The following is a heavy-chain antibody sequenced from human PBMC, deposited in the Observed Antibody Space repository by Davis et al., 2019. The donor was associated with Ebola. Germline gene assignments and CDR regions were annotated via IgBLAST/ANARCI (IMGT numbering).Heavy chain of an antibody. CDR1: GFTFSSYS. CDR2: ITTGSSTI. J-gene: IGHJ6*04. V-gene: IGHV3-48*02. CDR3: ARDYGNYDYYGMDV. Sequence: GESLKISCAASGFTFSSYSMNWVRQAPGKGLEWVSYITTGSSTIYFADSVKGRFAISRDDAKKSVYLQMNSLRDEDTAVYYCARDYGNYDYYGMDVWGKGTTVTVSS. D-gene: IGHD4-17*01.